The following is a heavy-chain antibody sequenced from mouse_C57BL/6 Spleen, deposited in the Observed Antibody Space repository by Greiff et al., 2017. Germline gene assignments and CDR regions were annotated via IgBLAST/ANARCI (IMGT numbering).Heavy chain of an antibody. CDR1: GYTFTSYW. CDR2: IYPGSGST. V-gene: IGHV1-55*01. D-gene: IGHD1-1*01. Sequence: QVQLQQPGAELVKPGASVKMSCKASGYTFTSYWLTWVKQRPGQGLEWIGDIYPGSGSTNYNEKFKSKATLTVDTSSSTAYMQLSSLTSEDSAVYYCARRDYYGSSYHYFDYWGQGTTLTVSS. J-gene: IGHJ2*01. CDR3: ARRDYYGSSYHYFDY.